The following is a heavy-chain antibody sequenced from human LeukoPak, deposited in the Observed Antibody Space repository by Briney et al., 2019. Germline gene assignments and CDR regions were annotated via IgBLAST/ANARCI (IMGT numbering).Heavy chain of an antibody. V-gene: IGHV3-20*04. Sequence: GGSLRLSCAASGFIFDDCGKSWVRQAPGKGLEWVSGINWNGSITGYADSVKGRFTISRDNAKNSLYLQMNSLRAEDTALYYCVREHYNYYMDVWGKGTTVTVSS. CDR1: GFIFDDCG. J-gene: IGHJ6*03. CDR2: INWNGSIT. CDR3: VREHYNYYMDV.